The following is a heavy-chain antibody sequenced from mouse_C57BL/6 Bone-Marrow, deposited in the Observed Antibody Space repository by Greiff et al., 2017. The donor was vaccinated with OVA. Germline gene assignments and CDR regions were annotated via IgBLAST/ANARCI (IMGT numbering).Heavy chain of an antibody. V-gene: IGHV1-78*01. D-gene: IGHD1-1*01. CDR1: GYTFTDHT. Sequence: VQLQQSDAELVKPGASVKISCKVSGYTFTDHTIHWMKQRPEQGLEWIGYIYPRDGSTKYNEKFKGKATLTADKSSSTAYMQLNSLTSEDSAVYFCARRYYGSSSPWYFDVWGTGTTVTVSS. CDR2: IYPRDGST. J-gene: IGHJ1*03. CDR3: ARRYYGSSSPWYFDV.